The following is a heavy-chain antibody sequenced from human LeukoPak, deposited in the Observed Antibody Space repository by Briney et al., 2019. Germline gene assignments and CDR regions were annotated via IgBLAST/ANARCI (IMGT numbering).Heavy chain of an antibody. D-gene: IGHD6-19*01. CDR3: ACHSGWSGPSE. CDR2: FHQSVST. Sequence: SGTLSLTCAVSGDSISSDKWWSWVRQPPGKGLEYIGEFHQSVSTNYNPSLKSRLTISVDKSKNQFSLKLSSVTAADTAVYYCACHSGWSGPSEWGQGTLVTVSS. CDR1: GDSISSDKW. J-gene: IGHJ4*02. V-gene: IGHV4-4*02.